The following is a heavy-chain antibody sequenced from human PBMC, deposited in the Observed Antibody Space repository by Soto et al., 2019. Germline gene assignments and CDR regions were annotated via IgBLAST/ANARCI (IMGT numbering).Heavy chain of an antibody. V-gene: IGHV3-30*18. D-gene: IGHD3-3*01. J-gene: IGHJ4*02. CDR1: GFNFSSYG. CDR3: AKKGQVVFISH. Sequence: GGSLRLSCAASGFNFSSYGMHWVRQAPGKGLEWVAVISYDGSNKYYADSVKGRFTISRDNSKNTLYLQMNSLRAEDTAVYYWAKKGQVVFISHGGQGTLVTVSS. CDR2: ISYDGSNK.